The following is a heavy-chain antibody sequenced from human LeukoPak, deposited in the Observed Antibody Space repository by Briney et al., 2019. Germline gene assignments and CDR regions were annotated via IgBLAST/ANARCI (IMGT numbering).Heavy chain of an antibody. Sequence: PGGSLRLSCAASGXTFSSYSMNWVRQAPGKGLEWVSSISSSSSYIYYADSVKGRFTISRDNAKNSLYLQMNSLRAEDTAVYYCARDSSSWYYDYYYYGMDVWGQGTTVTVSS. CDR1: GXTFSSYS. V-gene: IGHV3-21*01. J-gene: IGHJ6*02. CDR3: ARDSSSWYYDYYYYGMDV. D-gene: IGHD6-13*01. CDR2: ISSSSSYI.